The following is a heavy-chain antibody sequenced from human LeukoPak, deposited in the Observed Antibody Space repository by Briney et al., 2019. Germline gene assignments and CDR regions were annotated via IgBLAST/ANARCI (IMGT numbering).Heavy chain of an antibody. CDR2: INQDGTDK. J-gene: IGHJ5*02. Sequence: GGSLRLSCAASGFTFSGRWMSWLRQAPGKGLEWVANINQDGTDKYYVDSVKGRFTISRDNAKNSLYLQVNSLRAEDTAVYYCAREIVGTHKSRFDPWGQGTLVTVSS. CDR1: GFTFSGRW. CDR3: AREIVGTHKSRFDP. V-gene: IGHV3-7*03. D-gene: IGHD1-26*01.